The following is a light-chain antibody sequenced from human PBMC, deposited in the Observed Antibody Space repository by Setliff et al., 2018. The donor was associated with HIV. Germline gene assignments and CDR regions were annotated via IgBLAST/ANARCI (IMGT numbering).Light chain of an antibody. V-gene: IGLV2-14*03. CDR2: DVS. CDR3: DSYTSTGIDV. J-gene: IGLJ1*01. Sequence: QSVLAQPASVSGSPGQVITVSCTGTRSDVGAYNSVSWFQQHPGRAPKLIIFDVSSRPSGVSNRFSGSKFGNTASLTISGLQTEDEADYYCDSYTSTGIDVFGTGTNATVL. CDR1: RSDVGAYNS.